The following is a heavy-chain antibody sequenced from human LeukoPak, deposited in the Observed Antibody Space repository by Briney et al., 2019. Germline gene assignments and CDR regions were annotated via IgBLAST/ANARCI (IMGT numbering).Heavy chain of an antibody. CDR1: GFTFSSYW. Sequence: GGSLRLSCAASGFTFSSYWMSWVRQAPGKGLEWVANIKQDGSEKYYVDSVKGRFTISRDNSKNSLYLQMNSLRTEDTALYYCAKELSGSYSIDYWGQGTLVTVSS. CDR2: IKQDGSEK. CDR3: AKELSGSYSIDY. J-gene: IGHJ4*02. D-gene: IGHD1-26*01. V-gene: IGHV3-7*03.